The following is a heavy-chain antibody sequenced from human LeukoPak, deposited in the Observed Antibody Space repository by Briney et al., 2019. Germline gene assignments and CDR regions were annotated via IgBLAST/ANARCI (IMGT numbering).Heavy chain of an antibody. V-gene: IGHV5-51*01. CDR2: IYPGDSDT. Sequence: GESLKISCKGSGYTFNTYWISWVRQMPGKGLEWMGIIYPGDSDTRYSPSFQGQVTISADKSITTAYLQWSSLKASDTAMYYCARPKVFWSGSNMRGIDHSDIWGQGTMVTVSS. CDR1: GYTFNTYW. J-gene: IGHJ3*02. CDR3: ARPKVFWSGSNMRGIDHSDI. D-gene: IGHD3-3*01.